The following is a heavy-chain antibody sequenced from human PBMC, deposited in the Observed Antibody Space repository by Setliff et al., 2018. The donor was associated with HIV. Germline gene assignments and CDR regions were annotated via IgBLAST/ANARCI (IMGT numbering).Heavy chain of an antibody. CDR2: IYYSGST. J-gene: IGHJ2*01. Sequence: SETLSLTCTVSGGSISSSSYYWGWIRQPPGKGLAWIGSIYYSGSTYYNPSLKSRVTISVDTSKNQFSLKLSSVTAADTAVYYCVRGVVSAVWYFDHWGRGIQVTVSS. CDR3: VRGVVSAVWYFDH. CDR1: GGSISSSSYY. V-gene: IGHV4-39*07.